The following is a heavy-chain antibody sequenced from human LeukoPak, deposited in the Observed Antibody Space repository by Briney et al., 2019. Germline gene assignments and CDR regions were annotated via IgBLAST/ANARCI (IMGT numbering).Heavy chain of an antibody. J-gene: IGHJ5*02. CDR3: ARYYYGSGSVNWFDP. CDR1: GYTFTGYY. V-gene: IGHV1-2*02. D-gene: IGHD3-10*01. Sequence: ASVKVSCKASGYTFTGYYMHWVRQAPGQGLEWMGWINPNSGGTNYAQKFQGRVTMTRDTSISTAYMELSGLRSDDTAVYYCARYYYGSGSVNWFDPWGQGTLVTVSS. CDR2: INPNSGGT.